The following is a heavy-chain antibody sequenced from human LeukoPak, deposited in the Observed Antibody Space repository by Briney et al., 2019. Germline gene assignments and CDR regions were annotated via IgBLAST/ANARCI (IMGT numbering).Heavy chain of an antibody. CDR2: ISSTSDTYK. Sequence: SGGSLRLSCLASGFTFSTYNMHWVRQAPGKGLEWVSTISSTSDTYKYYANSVRGRFTISRDNAKNSLYLQMIGLRAEDTGIYFCARGTTWSPLDFDYWGRGTQVTVSS. J-gene: IGHJ4*02. V-gene: IGHV3-21*01. D-gene: IGHD3-3*01. CDR1: GFTFSTYN. CDR3: ARGTTWSPLDFDY.